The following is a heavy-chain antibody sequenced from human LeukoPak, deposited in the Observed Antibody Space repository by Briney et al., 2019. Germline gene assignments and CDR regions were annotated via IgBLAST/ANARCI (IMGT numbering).Heavy chain of an antibody. CDR1: GYTFTDYY. CDR3: ARVPAAYPTYYYYYYMDV. V-gene: IGHV1-2*06. CDR2: MSPNSGGT. Sequence: ASVKVSCKASGYTFTDYYVHWVRQAPGQGLEWMGRMSPNSGGTNYAQKFRGRLTVTRDTSISTAYMELSSLRSDDTAVYYCARVPAAYPTYYYYYYMDVWGKGTTVTVSS. J-gene: IGHJ6*03. D-gene: IGHD2-2*01.